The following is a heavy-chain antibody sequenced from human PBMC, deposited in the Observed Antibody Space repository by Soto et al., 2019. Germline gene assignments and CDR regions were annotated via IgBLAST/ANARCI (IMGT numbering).Heavy chain of an antibody. CDR3: ARVCFD. CDR2: IYHSGST. Sequence: GPGGASEPLSITFSVSGRSISSGGYSWSWIRQPPGKGLEWIGYIYHSGSTYYNPSLKSRVTISVDRSKNQFSLKRSSVTAADMAVYYCARVCFD. CDR1: GRSISSGGYS. V-gene: IGHV4-30-2*01. J-gene: IGHJ3*01.